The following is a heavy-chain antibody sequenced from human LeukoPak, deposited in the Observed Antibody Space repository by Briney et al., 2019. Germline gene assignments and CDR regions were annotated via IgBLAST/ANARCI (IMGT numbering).Heavy chain of an antibody. CDR2: IYYSGST. V-gene: IGHV4-59*01. CDR1: GGSISSYY. J-gene: IGHJ5*02. Sequence: SETLSLTCTVSGGSISSYYWSWIRQPPGKGLEWIGYIYYSGSTNYNPSLKSRVTISVDTSKNQFSLKLSSVTAADTAVYYCARDAYHNWFDPWGQGTPVTVSS. D-gene: IGHD2-2*01. CDR3: ARDAYHNWFDP.